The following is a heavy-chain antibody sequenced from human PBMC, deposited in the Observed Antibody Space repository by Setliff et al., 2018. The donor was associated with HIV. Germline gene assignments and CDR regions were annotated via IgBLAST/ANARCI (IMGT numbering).Heavy chain of an antibody. Sequence: SETLSLTCAVSGGSISSGNWWSWVRQPPGKRLEWIGEIYHSGITNYNPSLKSRVTISVDKSKNQFSLKLSSVTAADTAVYYCASTTYYYDSSGYNSWPLFDYWGQ. CDR2: IYHSGIT. V-gene: IGHV4-4*02. D-gene: IGHD3-22*01. CDR3: ASTTYYYDSSGYNSWPLFDY. J-gene: IGHJ4*02. CDR1: GGSISSGNW.